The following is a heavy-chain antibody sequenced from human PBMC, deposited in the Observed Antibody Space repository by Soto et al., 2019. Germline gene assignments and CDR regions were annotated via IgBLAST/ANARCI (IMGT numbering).Heavy chain of an antibody. CDR3: ARDVAAAVYYYYYGMDV. V-gene: IGHV3-21*01. CDR1: GFTFSSYS. J-gene: IGHJ6*02. D-gene: IGHD6-13*01. CDR2: ISSSSSYI. Sequence: EVQLVESGGGLVKPGGSLRLSCAASGFTFSSYSTNWVRQAPGKGLEWVSSISSSSSYIYYADSVKGRFTISRDNAKNSRYLQMNSRRAEDTAVYYCARDVAAAVYYYYYGMDVWGQGTTVTVSS.